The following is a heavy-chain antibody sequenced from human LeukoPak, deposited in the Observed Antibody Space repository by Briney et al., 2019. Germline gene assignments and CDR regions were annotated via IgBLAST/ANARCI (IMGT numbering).Heavy chain of an antibody. D-gene: IGHD4-17*01. Sequence: SETLSLTCTVSGGSISSYYWSWIRQPPGKGLEWIGYIYYSGSTNYNPSLKSRVTISVDTSKNQFSLKLSSVTAADTAVYYCASAEESYGDHEGYYFDYWGQGTLVTVSS. CDR3: ASAEESYGDHEGYYFDY. J-gene: IGHJ4*02. CDR1: GGSISSYY. CDR2: IYYSGST. V-gene: IGHV4-59*01.